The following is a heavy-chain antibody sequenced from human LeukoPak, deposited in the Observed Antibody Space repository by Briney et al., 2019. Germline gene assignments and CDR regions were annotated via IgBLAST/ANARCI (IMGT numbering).Heavy chain of an antibody. Sequence: SVKVSCKASGGTFSSYAISWVRQAPGQGLEWMGGIIPIFGTANYAQKFQGRVTMTEDTSTDTAYMELSSLRSEDTAVYYCATDQRVSLVRGILKDYWGQGTLVTVSS. CDR1: GGTFSSYA. CDR3: ATDQRVSLVRGILKDY. D-gene: IGHD3-10*01. J-gene: IGHJ4*02. CDR2: IIPIFGTA. V-gene: IGHV1-69*06.